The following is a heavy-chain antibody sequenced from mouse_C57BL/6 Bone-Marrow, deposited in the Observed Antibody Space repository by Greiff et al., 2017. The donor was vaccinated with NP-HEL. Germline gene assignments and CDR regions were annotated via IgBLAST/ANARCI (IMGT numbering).Heavy chain of an antibody. CDR3: AREHWYFDV. V-gene: IGHV7-1*01. CDR1: GFTFSDFY. J-gene: IGHJ1*03. CDR2: SRNKANDYTT. Sequence: EVMLVESGGGLVQSGRSLRLSCATSGFTFSDFYMEWVRQAPGKGLEWIAASRNKANDYTTEYSASVKGRFIVSRDTSQSILYLQMNALRAEDTAIYYCAREHWYFDVWGTGTTVTVSS.